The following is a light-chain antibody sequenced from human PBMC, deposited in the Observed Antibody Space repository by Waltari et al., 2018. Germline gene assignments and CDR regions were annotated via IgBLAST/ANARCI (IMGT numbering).Light chain of an antibody. V-gene: IGKV3-20*01. J-gene: IGKJ2*01. Sequence: RGGPSLAKRYLAWDQQKPDQASRLLIYGAASRAAGIPDRFSGSGSGTDFTLTISRLEPEDFAVYYCQQYGSSILYTFGQGTKLEIK. CDR3: QQYGSSILYT. CDR1: PSLAKRY. CDR2: GAA.